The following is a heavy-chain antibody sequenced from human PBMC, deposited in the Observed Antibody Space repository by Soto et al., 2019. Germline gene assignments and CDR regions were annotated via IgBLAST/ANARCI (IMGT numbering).Heavy chain of an antibody. CDR2: IYYSGST. CDR3: AQTTLRHVSYSYPRTFDN. D-gene: IGHD1-26*01. J-gene: IGHJ4*02. Sequence: LEILSLTCAVYGGSFSGYYLTWIRQTPGKGLEWIRGIYYSGSTHYNPSLQSRVTMSVDTSKGHFSLKVNSVTAADTALYYCAQTTLRHVSYSYPRTFDNWGQGMLVTVSS. CDR1: GGSFSGYY. V-gene: IGHV4-34*01.